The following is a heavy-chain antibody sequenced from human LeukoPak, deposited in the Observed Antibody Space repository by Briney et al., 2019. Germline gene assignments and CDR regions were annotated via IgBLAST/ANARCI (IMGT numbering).Heavy chain of an antibody. CDR2: IYHSGST. CDR1: GYSISSGYY. Sequence: SETLSLTCTVSGYSISSGYYWGWIRQPPGKGLEWIGSIYHSGSTYYNPSLKSRVTISVDTSKNQFSLKLSSVTAADTAVYYCAREHTYDFWSGYQQNWFDPWGQGTLVTVSS. CDR3: AREHTYDFWSGYQQNWFDP. D-gene: IGHD3-3*01. J-gene: IGHJ5*02. V-gene: IGHV4-38-2*02.